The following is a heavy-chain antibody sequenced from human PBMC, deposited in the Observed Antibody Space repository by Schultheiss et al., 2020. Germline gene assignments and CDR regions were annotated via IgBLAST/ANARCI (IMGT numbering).Heavy chain of an antibody. CDR3: ARALLLTAIPWYFDL. V-gene: IGHV3-15*01. D-gene: IGHD2-21*02. CDR2: IKSKTDGGTT. Sequence: GGSLRLSCAASGFTFSNAWMSWVRQAPGKGLEWVGRIKSKTDGGTTDYAAPVKGRFTISRDDSKNTLYLQMNSLRAEDTAVYYCARALLLTAIPWYFDLWGRGTLVTVSS. CDR1: GFTFSNAW. J-gene: IGHJ2*01.